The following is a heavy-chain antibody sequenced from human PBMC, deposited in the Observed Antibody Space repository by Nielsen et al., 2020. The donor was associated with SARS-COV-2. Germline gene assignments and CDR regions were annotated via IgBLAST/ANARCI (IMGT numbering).Heavy chain of an antibody. CDR3: ARDSSGRGLYYYGMDV. J-gene: IGHJ6*02. CDR1: GFTFSSYG. D-gene: IGHD6-19*01. V-gene: IGHV3-30*03. Sequence: GESLKISCAASGFTFSSYGMHWVRQAPGKGLEWVAVISYDGSNKYYADSVKGRFTISRDNSKNTLYLQMNSLRAEDTAVYYCARDSSGRGLYYYGMDVWGQGTTVTVSS. CDR2: ISYDGSNK.